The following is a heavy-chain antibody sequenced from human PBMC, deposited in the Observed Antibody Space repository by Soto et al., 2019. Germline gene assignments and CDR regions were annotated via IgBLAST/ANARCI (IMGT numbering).Heavy chain of an antibody. CDR1: GGSISSSSFH. CDR2: IYYSGST. J-gene: IGHJ4*02. V-gene: IGHV4-39*02. D-gene: IGHD5-12*01. CDR3: ARERGYSGYDLAESFDY. Sequence: SETLSLTCTVSGGSISSSSFHWGWIRQPPGKGLEWIGSIYYSGSTYYSPSLKSRVTISVDTSKNQFSLKLSSVTAADTAVYYCARERGYSGYDLAESFDYWGQGTLVTVSS.